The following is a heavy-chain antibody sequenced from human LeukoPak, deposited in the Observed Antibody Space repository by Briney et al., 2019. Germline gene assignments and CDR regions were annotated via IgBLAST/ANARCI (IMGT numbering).Heavy chain of an antibody. D-gene: IGHD3-10*01. J-gene: IGHJ4*02. Sequence: SETLSVTCTVSGGSISSYYWSWIRQPPGKGLEWIGYIYYSGSTNYNPSLKSRVTISVDTSKNQFSLKLSSVTAADTAVYYCARGPDYGSGSYRGPFDYWGQGTLVTVSS. CDR2: IYYSGST. V-gene: IGHV4-59*01. CDR3: ARGPDYGSGSYRGPFDY. CDR1: GGSISSYY.